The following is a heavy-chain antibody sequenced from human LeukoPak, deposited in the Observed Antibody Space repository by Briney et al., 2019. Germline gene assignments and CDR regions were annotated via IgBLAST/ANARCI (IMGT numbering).Heavy chain of an antibody. J-gene: IGHJ4*02. D-gene: IGHD3-22*01. Sequence: TLSLTCTVSGGSISSSSYYWGWIRQPPGKGLEWIGYIYHSGSTYYNPSLKSRVTISVDRSKNQFSLKLSSVTAADTAVYYCARGGAERYDSSGYYGAYYFDYWGQGTLVTVSS. CDR3: ARGGAERYDSSGYYGAYYFDY. CDR1: GGSISSSSYY. CDR2: IYHSGST. V-gene: IGHV4-30-2*01.